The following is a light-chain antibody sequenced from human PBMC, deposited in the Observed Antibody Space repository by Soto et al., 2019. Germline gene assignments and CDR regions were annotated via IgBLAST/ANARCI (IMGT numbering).Light chain of an antibody. J-gene: IGKJ1*01. CDR3: QQDNTWT. CDR1: KSINTL. Sequence: DIQMTQSPSTLSASVGDRVPITCRARKSINTLLAWYQQKPGKAPRLLIYGACIFESGVPSRFSGSGSGTEFTLTISSMQPDDFATYYCQQDNTWTFGQGTKVDIK. CDR2: GAC. V-gene: IGKV1-5*01.